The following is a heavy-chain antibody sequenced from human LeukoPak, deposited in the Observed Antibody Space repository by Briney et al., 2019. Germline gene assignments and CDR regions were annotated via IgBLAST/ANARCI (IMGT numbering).Heavy chain of an antibody. CDR1: GFTFDDYA. D-gene: IGHD6-13*01. Sequence: GGSLRLSCAASGFTFDDYAMHWVRQAPGKGLEWVSGISWNSGSIGYADSVKSRFTISRDNAKNSLYLQMNSLRAEDTALYYCAKDLPRGYSSSWYMAWGQGTLVTVSS. V-gene: IGHV3-9*01. CDR3: AKDLPRGYSSSWYMA. J-gene: IGHJ5*02. CDR2: ISWNSGSI.